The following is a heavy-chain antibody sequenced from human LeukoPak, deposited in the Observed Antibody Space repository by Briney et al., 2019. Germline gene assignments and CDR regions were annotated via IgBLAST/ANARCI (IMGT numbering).Heavy chain of an antibody. CDR1: GFTFSAYG. CDR3: AKHWSYCSTTSCFFDYYYYYMDV. J-gene: IGHJ6*03. V-gene: IGHV3-23*01. CDR2: VSGADGTT. Sequence: GGSLRLSCAASGFTFSAYGMSWVRQSPRKGLEWVSGVSGADGTTYYADSVKGRFTISRDNSKSTLYLQMNNLRAEDTAVYYCAKHWSYCSTTSCFFDYYYYYMDVWGKGTTVTVSS. D-gene: IGHD2-2*01.